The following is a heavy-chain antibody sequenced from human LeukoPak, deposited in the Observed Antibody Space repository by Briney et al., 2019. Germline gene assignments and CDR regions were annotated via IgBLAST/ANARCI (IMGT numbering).Heavy chain of an antibody. CDR1: GYTLTELS. Sequence: ASVKVSCKVSGYTLTELSMHWVRQAPGKGLEWMGGFDPEDGETIYAQKFQGRVTMTEDTSTDTAYMELSSLRSEDTAVYYCATEQWLDPFAPGYYFDYWGQGTLVTVSS. D-gene: IGHD6-19*01. J-gene: IGHJ4*02. CDR2: FDPEDGET. CDR3: ATEQWLDPFAPGYYFDY. V-gene: IGHV1-24*01.